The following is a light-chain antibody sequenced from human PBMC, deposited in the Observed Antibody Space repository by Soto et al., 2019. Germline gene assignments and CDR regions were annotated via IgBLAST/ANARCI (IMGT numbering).Light chain of an antibody. CDR3: QQYGSSPLT. CDR1: QSVSSSY. CDR2: GAS. V-gene: IGKV3-20*01. Sequence: EIVLTQSPGNLSLSPGERATLSCRASQSVSSSYLAWYQQKPGQAPRLLIDGASSRATGIPDRFSGSGSGTDFTLTISRLEPEDFAVYYCQQYGSSPLTFGGGTKVEIK. J-gene: IGKJ4*01.